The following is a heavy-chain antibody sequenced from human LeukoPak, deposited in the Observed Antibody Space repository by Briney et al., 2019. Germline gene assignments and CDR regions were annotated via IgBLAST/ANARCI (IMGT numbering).Heavy chain of an antibody. V-gene: IGHV4-30-2*01. Sequence: PSETLSLTCTVSGGSISSGGYYWSWIRQPPGKGLEWIGYIYHSGSTYYNPSLKSRVTISVDRSKNQFSLKLSSVTAADTAVYYCARGLFWSGYNPLDYWGQGTLVTVSS. CDR1: GGSISSGGYY. J-gene: IGHJ4*02. CDR2: IYHSGST. D-gene: IGHD3-3*01. CDR3: ARGLFWSGYNPLDY.